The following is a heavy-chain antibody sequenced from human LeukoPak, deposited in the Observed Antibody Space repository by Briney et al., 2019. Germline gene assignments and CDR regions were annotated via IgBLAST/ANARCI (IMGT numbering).Heavy chain of an antibody. D-gene: IGHD2-2*01. CDR3: AGDIVVVPAAPRIPI. CDR1: VGSISSGDYY. V-gene: IGHV4-30-4*08. J-gene: IGHJ3*02. CDR2: IDYSKST. Sequence: SETLSLTCTVSVGSISSGDYYWSWIRQPPGKGLECIGYIDYSKSTYYNPSLKSRVTISVDTSKNQFSLKLSSVTAADTAVYYCAGDIVVVPAAPRIPIWGQGTMVTVCS.